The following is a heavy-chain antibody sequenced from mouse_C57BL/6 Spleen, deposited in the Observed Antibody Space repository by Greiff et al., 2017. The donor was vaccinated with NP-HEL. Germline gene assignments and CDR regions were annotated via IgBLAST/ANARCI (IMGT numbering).Heavy chain of an antibody. CDR2: INPNNGGT. D-gene: IGHD2-4*01. CDR1: GYTFTDYN. CDR3: ARPIYYDYEGYFDV. V-gene: IGHV1-18*01. Sequence: EVQLQQSGPELVKPGASVKIPCKASGYTFTDYNMDWVKQSHGKSLEWIGDINPNNGGTIYNQKFKGKATLTVDKSSSTAYMELRSLTSEDTAVYYCARPIYYDYEGYFDVWGTGTTVTVSS. J-gene: IGHJ1*03.